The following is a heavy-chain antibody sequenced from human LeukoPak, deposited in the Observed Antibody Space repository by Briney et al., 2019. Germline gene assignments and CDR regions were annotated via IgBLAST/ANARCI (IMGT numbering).Heavy chain of an antibody. Sequence: SETLSLTCTVSGGSISSSTYYWGWIRQPPGEGLEWIGTIYYSGRTYYNPSLKSRVTISVDTSKNQFSLKLSSVTAADTAVYYCARESYSGAFDIWGQGTMVTVSS. CDR1: GGSISSSTYY. D-gene: IGHD2-21*01. J-gene: IGHJ3*02. V-gene: IGHV4-39*07. CDR2: IYYSGRT. CDR3: ARESYSGAFDI.